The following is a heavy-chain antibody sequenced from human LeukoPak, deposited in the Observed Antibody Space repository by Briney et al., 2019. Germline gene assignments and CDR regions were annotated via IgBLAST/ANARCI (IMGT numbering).Heavy chain of an antibody. V-gene: IGHV4-59*01. CDR3: ARDHWLKSSYKWFYYGMDV. Sequence: TPSETLSLTCAVSGGSISPYYWSWIRQPPGKGLEWIGYIYYSGGTSYNPSLNSRVTISVDTSKNQFSLSLRSLTAADTAVYYCARDHWLKSSYKWFYYGMDVWGPGTTVTVSS. CDR1: GGSISPYY. CDR2: IYYSGGT. J-gene: IGHJ6*02. D-gene: IGHD3-22*01.